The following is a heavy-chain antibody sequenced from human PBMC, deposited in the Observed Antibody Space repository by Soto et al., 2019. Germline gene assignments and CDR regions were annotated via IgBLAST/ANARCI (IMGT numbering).Heavy chain of an antibody. V-gene: IGHV3-30-3*01. CDR3: AGDKKPFNWSNSILKSYYYGMDV. D-gene: IGHD1-1*01. J-gene: IGHJ6*02. Sequence: XACLRLSCAACGFTFRTFAMHWVRQAPGKGLEWVAVISNDGSIKYFLDSVKGRFTISRDNSNNTLSLQMDSLRAEDTAVYYCAGDKKPFNWSNSILKSYYYGMDVWGQRTTVTVSS. CDR1: GFTFRTFA. CDR2: ISNDGSIK.